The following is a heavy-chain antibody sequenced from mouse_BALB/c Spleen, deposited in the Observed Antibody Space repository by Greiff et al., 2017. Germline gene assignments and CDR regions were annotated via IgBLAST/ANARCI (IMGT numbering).Heavy chain of an antibody. CDR2: ISSGSSTI. Sequence: EVKLVESGGGLVQPGGSRKLSCAASGFTFSSFGMHWVRQAPEKGLEWVAYISSGSSTIYYADTVKGRFTISRDNPKNTLFLQMTSLRSEDTAMYYCAREGTRAMDYWGQGTSVTVSS. CDR3: AREGTRAMDY. V-gene: IGHV5-17*02. D-gene: IGHD3-3*01. J-gene: IGHJ4*01. CDR1: GFTFSSFG.